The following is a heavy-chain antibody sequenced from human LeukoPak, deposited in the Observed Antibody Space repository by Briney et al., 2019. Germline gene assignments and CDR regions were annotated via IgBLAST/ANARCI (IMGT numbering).Heavy chain of an antibody. V-gene: IGHV4-38-2*02. CDR2: IYHSGST. CDR1: GYSISSGYY. D-gene: IGHD2-8*01. J-gene: IGHJ4*02. Sequence: SETLSLTCAVSGYSISSGYYWGWIRQPPGKGLDWIGSIYHSGSTYYNPSLKSRVTISVDTSKNQFSLKLSSVTAADTAVYYCARDVLVYAIRQGGDDYCGQGTLVTVSS. CDR3: ARDVLVYAIRQGGDDY.